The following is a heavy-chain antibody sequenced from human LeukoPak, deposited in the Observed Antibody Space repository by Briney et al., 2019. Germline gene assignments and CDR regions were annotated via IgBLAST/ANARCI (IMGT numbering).Heavy chain of an antibody. Sequence: GGSLRLSCAASGFTFSSYWMHWVRQAPGKGLVWVSRINTDGSNTNYADSVKGRFTISRDNAKNTLYLQMNSLRAEDTAVYYCARVGLSGSYYSRGDYWGQGTLVTVSS. J-gene: IGHJ4*02. V-gene: IGHV3-74*01. CDR2: INTDGSNT. CDR1: GFTFSSYW. CDR3: ARVGLSGSYYSRGDY. D-gene: IGHD1-26*01.